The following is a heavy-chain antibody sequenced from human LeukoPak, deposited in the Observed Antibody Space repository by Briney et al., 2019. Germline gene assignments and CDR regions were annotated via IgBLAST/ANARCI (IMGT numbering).Heavy chain of an antibody. J-gene: IGHJ3*02. V-gene: IGHV3-11*01. D-gene: IGHD3-3*01. Sequence: GGSLGLSCAASGFTFSDYYMSWIRQAPGKGLEWVSYISSSGSTIYYADSVKGRFTISRDNAKNSLYLQMNSLRAEDTAVYYCARDLGYDFWSGYPMVGAFDIWGQGTMVTVSS. CDR2: ISSSGSTI. CDR1: GFTFSDYY. CDR3: ARDLGYDFWSGYPMVGAFDI.